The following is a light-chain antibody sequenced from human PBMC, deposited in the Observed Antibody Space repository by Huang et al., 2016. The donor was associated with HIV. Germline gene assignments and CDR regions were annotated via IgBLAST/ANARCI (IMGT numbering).Light chain of an antibody. Sequence: EIVLTQSPGTLSLSPGERATLSCRASQSVSSSYLAWYQQKPGQAPWLLIYDASSRATGIPDRFSGSGSGTDFTLTISRLEPEDFAVNYCHQYGSSPRTFGQGTKVEIK. CDR3: HQYGSSPRT. CDR1: QSVSSSY. V-gene: IGKV3-20*01. CDR2: DAS. J-gene: IGKJ1*01.